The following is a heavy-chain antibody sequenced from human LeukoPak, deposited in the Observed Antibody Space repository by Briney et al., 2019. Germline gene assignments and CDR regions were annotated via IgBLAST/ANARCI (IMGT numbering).Heavy chain of an antibody. CDR1: GGTFSSYA. V-gene: IGHV1-69*04. CDR3: ARDYGDSSYYFDY. D-gene: IGHD4-17*01. CDR2: IIPILSIA. Sequence: GASVKVSCKASGGTFSSYAISWVRQAPGQGLEWMGRIIPILSIANYAQKFQGRVTITADKSTSTAYMELSSLRSEDTAVYYCARDYGDSSYYFDYWGQGTLVTVSS. J-gene: IGHJ4*02.